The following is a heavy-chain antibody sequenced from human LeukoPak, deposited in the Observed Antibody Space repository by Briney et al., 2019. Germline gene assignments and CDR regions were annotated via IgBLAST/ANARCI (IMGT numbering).Heavy chain of an antibody. CDR1: GFTFSNFG. D-gene: IGHD6-13*01. V-gene: IGHV3-30*03. CDR2: ISYDGSNK. Sequence: PGGSLRLSCAASGFTFSNFGMHWVRQAPGKGLEWVAVISYDGSNKYYADSVKGRFTISRDNAKNSLYLQMNSLRVEDTAVYYCAREFRAAGSEKDYWGQGTLVTVSS. J-gene: IGHJ4*02. CDR3: AREFRAAGSEKDY.